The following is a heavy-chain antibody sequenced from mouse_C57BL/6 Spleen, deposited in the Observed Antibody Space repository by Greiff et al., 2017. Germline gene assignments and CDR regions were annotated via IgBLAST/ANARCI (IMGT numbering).Heavy chain of an antibody. V-gene: IGHV1-4*01. CDR3: ARGEDY. CDR2: INPSSGYT. Sequence: QVQLQPSGAELARPGASVKMSCKASGYTFTSYTMHWVKQRPGQGLEWIGYINPSSGYTKYNQKFQDKATLTADKSSSTAYMQLSSRTAEDYAVYYSARGEDYWGQGTTRTVSS. J-gene: IGHJ2*01. CDR1: GYTFTSYT.